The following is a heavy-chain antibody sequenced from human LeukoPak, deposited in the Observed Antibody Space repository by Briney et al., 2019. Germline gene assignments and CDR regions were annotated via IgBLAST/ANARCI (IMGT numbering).Heavy chain of an antibody. CDR1: GYTLTSYY. D-gene: IGHD2-15*01. V-gene: IGHV1-46*01. J-gene: IGHJ4*02. CDR3: AKAGGPSYCSGGSCYRGPFDC. Sequence: PGASAKVSCKASGYTLTSYYMHWVRQAPGQGLEWMGIINPSGGSTSYAQKFQGRVTMTRDTSTSTVYMELSSLRSEDTAVYYCAKAGGPSYCSGGSCYRGPFDCWGQGTLVTVSS. CDR2: INPSGGST.